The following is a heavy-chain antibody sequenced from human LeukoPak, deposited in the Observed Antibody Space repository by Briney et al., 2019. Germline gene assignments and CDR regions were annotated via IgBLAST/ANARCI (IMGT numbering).Heavy chain of an antibody. CDR3: ARDRSSGWFDP. CDR1: GFTFSSYW. V-gene: IGHV3-7*01. Sequence: GGSLRLSCAASGFTFSSYWMSWVRQAPGKGLEWVANIKQDGSEKYYVDSVKGRFTIARDNAKNSLYLQMNSLRAEDTAVYYCARDRSSGWFDPWGQGTLVTVSS. D-gene: IGHD6-25*01. J-gene: IGHJ5*02. CDR2: IKQDGSEK.